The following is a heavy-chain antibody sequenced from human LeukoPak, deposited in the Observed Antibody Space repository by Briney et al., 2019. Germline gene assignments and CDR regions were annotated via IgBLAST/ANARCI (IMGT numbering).Heavy chain of an antibody. CDR3: ARGIGTSYDSSRDAFDI. CDR1: AGSIDSGDYY. Sequence: SETLSLTCTVSAGSIDSGDYYWSWIRQPAGKGLEWIGRIYSPGTNYNYNPSVKSRVTISIDTSKNQFSLKLTSVTAADTAVYYCARGIGTSYDSSRDAFDIWGQGTMVTVSS. CDR2: IYSPGTN. V-gene: IGHV4-61*02. J-gene: IGHJ3*02. D-gene: IGHD3-22*01.